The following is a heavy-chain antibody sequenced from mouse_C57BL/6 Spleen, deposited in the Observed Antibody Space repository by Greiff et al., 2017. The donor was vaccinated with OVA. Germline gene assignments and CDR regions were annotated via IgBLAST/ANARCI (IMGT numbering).Heavy chain of an antibody. V-gene: IGHV14-4*01. CDR1: GFNIKDDY. CDR2: IDPENGDT. D-gene: IGHD3-2*02. CDR3: TTSDSSGYWFAY. Sequence: EVQLQQSGAELVRPGASVKLSCTASGFNIKDDYMHWVKQRPEQGLEWIGWIDPENGDTEYASKFQGKATITADPSSNTAYLQLSSLTSEDTAVYYCTTSDSSGYWFAYWGQGTLVTVSA. J-gene: IGHJ3*01.